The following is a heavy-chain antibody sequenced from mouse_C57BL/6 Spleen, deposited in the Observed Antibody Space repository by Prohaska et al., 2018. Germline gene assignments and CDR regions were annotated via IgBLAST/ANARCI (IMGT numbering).Heavy chain of an antibody. CDR3: ARNYGSSYGGYFDV. J-gene: IGHJ1*03. Sequence: EVQLVESGGDLVKPGGSLKLSCAASGFTFSSYGMSLFRQTPDKRLEWVATISSGGSYTYYPDSVKGRFTISRDNAKNTLYLQMSSLKSEDTAMYYCARNYGSSYGGYFDVWGTGTTVTVSS. CDR2: ISSGGSYT. D-gene: IGHD1-1*01. V-gene: IGHV5-6*01. CDR1: GFTFSSYG.